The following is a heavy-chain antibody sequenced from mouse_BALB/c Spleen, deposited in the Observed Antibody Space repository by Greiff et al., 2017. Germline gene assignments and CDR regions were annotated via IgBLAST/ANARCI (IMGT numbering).Heavy chain of an antibody. Sequence: VQLKESGAELVKPGASVKLSCTASGFNIKDTYMHWVKQRPEQGLEWIGRIDPANGNTKYDPKFQGKATITADTSSNTAYLQLSSLTSEDTAVYYCALTVGGYWGQGTTLTVSS. J-gene: IGHJ2*01. V-gene: IGHV14-3*02. D-gene: IGHD1-1*01. CDR2: IDPANGNT. CDR3: ALTVGGY. CDR1: GFNIKDTY.